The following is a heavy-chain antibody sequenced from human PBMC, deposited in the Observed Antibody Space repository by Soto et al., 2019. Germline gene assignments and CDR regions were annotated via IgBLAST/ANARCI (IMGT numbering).Heavy chain of an antibody. CDR1: GYTFKNYG. Sequence: QVQLVQSGPEVKNPGASVKVSCKASGYTFKNYGIKWVRQAPGQGLEWVGWITIYNGNRYSAEKFQGRVTMTTDTSTSTTYMELKSLTSDDTGVYYCARDAQPKGVAADGASDYWGQGTLVTVSS. V-gene: IGHV1-18*01. CDR2: ITIYNGNR. D-gene: IGHD6-19*01. J-gene: IGHJ4*02. CDR3: ARDAQPKGVAADGASDY.